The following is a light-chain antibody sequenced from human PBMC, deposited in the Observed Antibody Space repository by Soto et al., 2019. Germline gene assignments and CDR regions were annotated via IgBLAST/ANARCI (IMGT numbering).Light chain of an antibody. CDR2: DVS. Sequence: QSVLTQPASVSGSPGQSITISCTGTSSDIGGYNYVSWYQQHPGKAPKLVIYDVSHRPSGISNRFSGSKSANTASLTVSGLQAEDEADYYCSSYTRASAVVLFGGGTKLTVL. CDR1: SSDIGGYNY. J-gene: IGLJ2*01. V-gene: IGLV2-14*03. CDR3: SSYTRASAVVL.